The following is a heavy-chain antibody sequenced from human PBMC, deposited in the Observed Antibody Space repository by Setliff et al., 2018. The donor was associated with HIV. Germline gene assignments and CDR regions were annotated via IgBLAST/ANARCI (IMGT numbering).Heavy chain of an antibody. CDR2: IFYSGST. CDR1: GGSISSGDSF. D-gene: IGHD2-15*01. Sequence: SETLSLTCSVSGGSISSGDSFWNWIRRPPGKGLEWIGNIFYSGSTNNNPSLKSRVSISVDTSKNQFSLKRRSVTAAATAVYYCARGGASSKYLDPWGQGTLVTASS. V-gene: IGHV4-61*08. CDR3: ARGGASSKYLDP. J-gene: IGHJ5*02.